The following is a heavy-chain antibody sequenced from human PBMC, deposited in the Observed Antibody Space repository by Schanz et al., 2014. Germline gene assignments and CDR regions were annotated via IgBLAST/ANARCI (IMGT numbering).Heavy chain of an antibody. CDR2: ISRSSSTI. Sequence: EVQLLESGGALVQPGGSLRLSCAASAFIFRSYSMHWVRQAPGKGLEWVSYISRSSSTIYYADSVRGRFTISRDNAKNSLYLQMNSLRAEDTAVYYCARDSGSHYVVDYWGQGTLVTVSS. J-gene: IGHJ4*02. CDR3: ARDSGSHYVVDY. V-gene: IGHV3-48*01. D-gene: IGHD1-26*01. CDR1: AFIFRSYS.